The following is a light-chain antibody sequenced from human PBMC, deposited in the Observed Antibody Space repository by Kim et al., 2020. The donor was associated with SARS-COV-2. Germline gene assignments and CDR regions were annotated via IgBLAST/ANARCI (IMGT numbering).Light chain of an antibody. CDR3: ESWDDSLSGMV. CDR1: ASNIGGNY. Sequence: GQRVTISCTGSASNIGGNYVVWYQQVPPTAPKLLLFRDNLRPSGVPDRFSGSKSGTSASLAISGLRSEDDGDFYCESWDDSLSGMVFGGGTQLTVL. J-gene: IGLJ2*01. CDR2: RDN. V-gene: IGLV1-47*01.